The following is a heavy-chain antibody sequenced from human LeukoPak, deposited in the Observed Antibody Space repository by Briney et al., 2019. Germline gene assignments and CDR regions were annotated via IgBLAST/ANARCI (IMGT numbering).Heavy chain of an antibody. V-gene: IGHV3-48*01. CDR3: VMVRGVSFDY. J-gene: IGHJ4*02. CDR2: ISSSGTTV. CDR1: GFSFSGYN. Sequence: PGGSRRLSCAASGFSFSGYNMNWARQAPGKGLEWVSYISSSGTTVYYADSVKGRFTISRDNAKNSLYLQMNSLRGEDTAVYYCVMVRGVSFDYWGQGTLVTVSS. D-gene: IGHD3-10*01.